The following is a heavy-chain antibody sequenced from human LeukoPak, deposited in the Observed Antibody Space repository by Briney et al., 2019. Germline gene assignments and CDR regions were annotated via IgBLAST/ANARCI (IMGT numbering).Heavy chain of an antibody. CDR3: ASAYGDYQPLLDH. CDR2: ITTSGTYI. D-gene: IGHD4-17*01. CDR1: GFTFSSYS. Sequence: GESLKISCAASGFTFSSYSMYWVRQAPGKGLEWVSSITTSGTYIYYADSVKGRFTISRDNAKNSLYLQMNSLRAEDTALYYCASAYGDYQPLLDHWGQGTLVTVSS. J-gene: IGHJ4*02. V-gene: IGHV3-21*01.